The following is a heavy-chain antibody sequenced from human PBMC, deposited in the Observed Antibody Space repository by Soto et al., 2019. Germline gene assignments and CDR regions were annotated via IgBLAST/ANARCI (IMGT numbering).Heavy chain of an antibody. CDR1: GGSISSGDYY. J-gene: IGHJ4*02. CDR2: IYHSGST. D-gene: IGHD3-9*01. CDR3: ARRYGYYFDY. V-gene: IGHV4-30-4*01. Sequence: SETLSLTCTVSGGSISSGDYYWSWIRQPPGKGLEWIGYIYHSGSTYYNPSLKSRVTISVDTSKNQLSLKLSSVTAADTAVYYCARRYGYYFDYWGQGTLVTVSS.